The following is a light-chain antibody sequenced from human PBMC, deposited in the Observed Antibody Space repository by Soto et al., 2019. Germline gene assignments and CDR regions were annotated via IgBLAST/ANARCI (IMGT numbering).Light chain of an antibody. CDR3: QQSYKMPS. CDR2: AAS. J-gene: IGKJ5*01. V-gene: IGKV1-39*01. Sequence: DIQMTQSPSSLSASVGDRVTITCRASQSISSYLNWYQQKPGKAPKLLIYAASSLQSGVPSRFSGSGFGTDFTLTISSLQPEDFATYYCQQSYKMPSFGQGTRL. CDR1: QSISSY.